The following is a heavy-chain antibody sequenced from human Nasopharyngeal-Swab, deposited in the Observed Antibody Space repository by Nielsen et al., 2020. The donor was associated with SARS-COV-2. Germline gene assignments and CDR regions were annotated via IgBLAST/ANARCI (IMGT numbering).Heavy chain of an antibody. D-gene: IGHD3-16*02. V-gene: IGHV4-31*03. J-gene: IGHJ3*02. CDR3: ARLYDYVWGSYRYTSVVGAFDI. CDR1: GGSISSGGYY. CDR2: MYYSGST. Sequence: LRLSCTVSGGSISSGGYYWSWIRQHPGKGLEWIGYMYYSGSTYYNPSLKSRVTISVDTSKNQFSLKLNSVTAADTAVYYCARLYDYVWGSYRYTSVVGAFDIWGQGTMVTVSS.